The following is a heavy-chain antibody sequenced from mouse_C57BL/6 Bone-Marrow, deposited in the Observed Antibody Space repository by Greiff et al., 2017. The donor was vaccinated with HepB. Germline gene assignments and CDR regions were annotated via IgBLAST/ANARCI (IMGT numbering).Heavy chain of an antibody. CDR1: GFTFSDYG. CDR3: ARQSTSADWYFDV. Sequence: EVQLVESGGGLVQPGGSLKLSCAASGFTFSDYGMAWVRQAPRKGPEWVAFISNLAYSIYYADTVTGRFTISRENAKNTLYLEMSSLRSEDTAMYYCARQSTSADWYFDVWGTGTTVTVSS. D-gene: IGHD2-14*01. J-gene: IGHJ1*03. V-gene: IGHV5-15*01. CDR2: ISNLAYSI.